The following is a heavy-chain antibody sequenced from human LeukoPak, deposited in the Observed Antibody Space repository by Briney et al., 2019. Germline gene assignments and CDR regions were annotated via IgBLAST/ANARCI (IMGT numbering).Heavy chain of an antibody. CDR1: GGSISSYY. CDR3: ARAGNYGDYADY. Sequence: KPSETLSLTCTVSGGSISSYYWSWIRQPAGKGLDWIGRIYTSGSTNYNPSLKSRVTMSVDTSKNQFSLKLSSVTAADTAVYYCARAGNYGDYADYWGQGTLVTVSS. CDR2: IYTSGST. D-gene: IGHD4-17*01. V-gene: IGHV4-4*07. J-gene: IGHJ4*02.